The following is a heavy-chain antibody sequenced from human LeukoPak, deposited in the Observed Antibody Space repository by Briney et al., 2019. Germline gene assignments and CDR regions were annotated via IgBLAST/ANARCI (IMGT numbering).Heavy chain of an antibody. CDR3: ARDLVADHDY. J-gene: IGHJ4*02. CDR1: GFTFSSYS. D-gene: IGHD2-8*02. CDR2: TSSSSSYI. Sequence: GGSLRLSCAASGFTFSSYSMNWVRQAPGKGLEWVSSTSSSSSYIYYADPVKGRFTISRDNAKNSLYLQMNSLRAEDTAVYYCARDLVADHDYWGQGTLVTVSS. V-gene: IGHV3-21*01.